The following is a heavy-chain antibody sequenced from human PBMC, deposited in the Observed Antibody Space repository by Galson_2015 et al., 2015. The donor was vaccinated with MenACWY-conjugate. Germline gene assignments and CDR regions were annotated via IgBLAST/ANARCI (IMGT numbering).Heavy chain of an antibody. Sequence: SLRLSCAASGFTFSSSAMTWVRQAPGKGLEWVSVFSSNGHSTNYADSVKGRFTISRDNSKNTLYLQMNNLRAEDTALYYCAKVSPGGFMPDFWGQGTLVTVSS. CDR2: FSSNGHST. CDR3: AKVSPGGFMPDF. V-gene: IGHV3-23*01. J-gene: IGHJ4*02. CDR1: GFTFSSSA. D-gene: IGHD2-2*01.